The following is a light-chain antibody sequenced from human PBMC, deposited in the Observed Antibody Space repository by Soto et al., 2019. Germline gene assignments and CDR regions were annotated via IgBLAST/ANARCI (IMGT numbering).Light chain of an antibody. J-gene: IGLJ1*01. CDR1: SDDVGAYNF. Sequence: QSVLTQPASVSGSPGQSITISCTGTSDDVGAYNFVSWYQQYPGKAPKLMVFGVINRPSGVSNRFSGSKTGNTASLTISGLQAEDEAFYYCFSHRSGDSHVFGPGTKVPS. CDR3: FSHRSGDSHV. V-gene: IGLV2-14*01. CDR2: GVI.